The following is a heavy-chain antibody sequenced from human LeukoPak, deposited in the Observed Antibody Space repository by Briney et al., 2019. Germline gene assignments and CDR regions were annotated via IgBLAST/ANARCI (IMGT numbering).Heavy chain of an antibody. J-gene: IGHJ4*02. Sequence: PGGSLRLSCAASGFTFSNYEMNWVRQAPGKGLEWISYISSSGRTIYYADSVKGRFTISRDNAKNSLYPQMNSLRAEDTAVYYCASHTVPDYWGQGTLATVAS. V-gene: IGHV3-48*03. CDR1: GFTFSNYE. D-gene: IGHD6-6*01. CDR3: ASHTVPDY. CDR2: ISSSGRTI.